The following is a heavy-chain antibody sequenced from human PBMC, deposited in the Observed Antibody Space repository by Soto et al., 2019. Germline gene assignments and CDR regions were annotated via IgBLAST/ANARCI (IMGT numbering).Heavy chain of an antibody. J-gene: IGHJ4*02. V-gene: IGHV3-23*01. D-gene: IGHD6-19*01. CDR3: ATGEGQWLARSGY. CDR2: ISGSGGST. CDR1: GFTFSSYA. Sequence: EVQLLESGGGLVQPGGSLRLSCAASGFTFSSYAMSWVRQAPGKGLEWVSAISGSGGSTYYADSVKGRFTISRDNSKNTLYLQMNSLRAEDTAVYYCATGEGQWLARSGYWGQGTLVTVSS.